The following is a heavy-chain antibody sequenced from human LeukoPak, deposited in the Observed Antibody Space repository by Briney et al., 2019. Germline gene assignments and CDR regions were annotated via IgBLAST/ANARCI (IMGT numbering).Heavy chain of an antibody. CDR3: ARAGYCSSTSCPSHYYYGMDV. V-gene: IGHV3-48*03. J-gene: IGHJ6*04. CDR2: ISSSGSTI. D-gene: IGHD2-2*01. Sequence: PGGSLRLSCAASGFTFSSYEMNWVRQAPGKGLEWVSYISSSGSTIYYADSVKGRFTISRDNAKNSLYLQMNSLRAEDTAVYYCARAGYCSSTSCPSHYYYGMDVWGKGTTVTASS. CDR1: GFTFSSYE.